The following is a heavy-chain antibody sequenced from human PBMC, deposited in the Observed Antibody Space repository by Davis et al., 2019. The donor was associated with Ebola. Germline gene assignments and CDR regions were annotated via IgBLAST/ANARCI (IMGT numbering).Heavy chain of an antibody. CDR2: INPSGGTT. Sequence: ASVKVSCKASGYTFTSYAMHWVRQAPGQGLEWMGIINPSGGTTSHAQKFQGRVTMTRDTSTSTVYMELSSLRSDDTAVYYCARNRAGGDWLTSSYFDYWGQGTLVTVSS. D-gene: IGHD3/OR15-3a*01. J-gene: IGHJ4*02. CDR1: GYTFTSYA. V-gene: IGHV1-46*01. CDR3: ARNRAGGDWLTSSYFDY.